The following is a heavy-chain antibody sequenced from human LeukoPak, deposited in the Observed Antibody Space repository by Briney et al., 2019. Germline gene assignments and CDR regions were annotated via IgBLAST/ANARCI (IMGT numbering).Heavy chain of an antibody. V-gene: IGHV4-61*02. CDR1: GGSISSGTYY. D-gene: IGHD2-15*01. Sequence: PSETLSLTGTGSGGSISSGTYYWSWIRQPAGKGLEWIGRIYTSGSINYNPSLKSRITISVDTSKNQFSLKLSSVTAADTAVYYCARNSCPSGSCYDNRGYFDYWGQGTLVTVSS. CDR3: ARNSCPSGSCYDNRGYFDY. CDR2: IYTSGSI. J-gene: IGHJ4*02.